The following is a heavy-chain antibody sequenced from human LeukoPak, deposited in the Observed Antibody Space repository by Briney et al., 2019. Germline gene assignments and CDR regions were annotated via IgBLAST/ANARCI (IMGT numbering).Heavy chain of an antibody. V-gene: IGHV4-59*12. J-gene: IGHJ5*02. D-gene: IGHD4-17*01. CDR2: YSGST. CDR1: GGSISSYY. Sequence: PSETLSLTCTVSGGSISSYYWSWIRQPPGKGLEWIGYYSGSTNYNPSLKSRVTISVDTSKNQFSLKLSSVTAADTAVYYCARESGPGYGDYPGFKFDPWGQGTLVTVSS. CDR3: ARESGPGYGDYPGFKFDP.